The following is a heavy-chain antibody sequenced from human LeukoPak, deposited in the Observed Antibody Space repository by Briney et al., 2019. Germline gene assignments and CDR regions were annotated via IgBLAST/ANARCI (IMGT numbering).Heavy chain of an antibody. CDR2: IYYSGST. CDR3: ARQGGSWDYYYYYYMDV. V-gene: IGHV4-59*08. D-gene: IGHD6-25*01. J-gene: IGHJ6*03. Sequence: SETLSLTCTVSGGSISSYYWSWIRQPPGKGLEWIGYIYYSGSTNYNPSLKSRVTISVDTSKNQFSLKLSSVTAADTAVYYCARQGGSWDYYYYYYMDVWGKGTTVTVSS. CDR1: GGSISSYY.